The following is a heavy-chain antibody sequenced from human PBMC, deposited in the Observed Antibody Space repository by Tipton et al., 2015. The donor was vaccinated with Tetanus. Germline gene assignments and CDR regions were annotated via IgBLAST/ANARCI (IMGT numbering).Heavy chain of an antibody. V-gene: IGHV4-31*03. Sequence: GLVKPSQTLSLTCTVSGGSISSGGYYWSWIRQHPGKGLEWIGDIYNSGSTYYNPSLKSRVTISVDTSKNQLSLKLNSVTAADTAVYFCARDQARGARGWNYFDYWGQGTQVTVSS. D-gene: IGHD1-26*01. CDR2: IYNSGST. J-gene: IGHJ4*02. CDR3: ARDQARGARGWNYFDY. CDR1: GGSISSGGYY.